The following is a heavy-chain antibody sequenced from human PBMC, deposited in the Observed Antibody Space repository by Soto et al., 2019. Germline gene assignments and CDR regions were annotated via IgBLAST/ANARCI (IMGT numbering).Heavy chain of an antibody. V-gene: IGHV3-7*04. Sequence: GGSLRLSCAASGFTFSSYWMSWVRQAPGKGLEWVANIKQDGSEKYYVDSVKGRFTISRDNAKNSLYLQMNSLRAEDTAMYYCARGLYSGSWDYWGQGTLVTVSS. CDR3: ARGLYSGSWDY. CDR1: GFTFSSYW. D-gene: IGHD6-13*01. CDR2: IKQDGSEK. J-gene: IGHJ4*02.